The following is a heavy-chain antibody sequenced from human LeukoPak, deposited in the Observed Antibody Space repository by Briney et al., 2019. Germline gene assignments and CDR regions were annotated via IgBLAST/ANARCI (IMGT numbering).Heavy chain of an antibody. V-gene: IGHV4-34*01. D-gene: IGHD2-2*01. CDR1: GGSFSGYY. J-gene: IGHJ6*02. CDR2: INHSGST. CDR3: AREFVVVPAAQYYYYYGMDV. Sequence: PSETLSLTCAVYGGSFSGYYWSWIRQPPGKGLEWIGEINHSGSTNYNPSLKSRVTISVDTSKNQFSLKLSSVTAADTAVYYCAREFVVVPAAQYYYYYGMDVWGQGTTVTVSS.